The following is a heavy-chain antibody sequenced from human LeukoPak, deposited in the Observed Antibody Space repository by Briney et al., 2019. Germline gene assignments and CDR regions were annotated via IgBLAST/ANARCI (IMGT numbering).Heavy chain of an antibody. Sequence: PGGSLRLSCAASGFTFSSYGMHWVRQAPGKGLEWVANIKQDGSEKDYVGSVKGRFTISRDNAKNSVYLQMSSLRVEDTAVYYCAREGRGGFDIWGQGTMVTVSS. V-gene: IGHV3-7*01. CDR2: IKQDGSEK. CDR1: GFTFSSYG. J-gene: IGHJ3*02. CDR3: AREGRGGFDI. D-gene: IGHD6-25*01.